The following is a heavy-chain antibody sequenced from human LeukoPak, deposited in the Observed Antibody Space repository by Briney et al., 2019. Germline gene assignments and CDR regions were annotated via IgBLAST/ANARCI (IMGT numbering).Heavy chain of an antibody. V-gene: IGHV3-30-3*01. D-gene: IGHD5-12*01. Sequence: GGSLRLSCAASGFTFSSYAMHWVRQAPGKGLEWVAVISYDGSNKYCADSVKGRFTISRDNSKNTLYLQMNSLRAEDTAVYYCARVYSGYDPYYFDYWGQGTLVTVSS. J-gene: IGHJ4*02. CDR3: ARVYSGYDPYYFDY. CDR1: GFTFSSYA. CDR2: ISYDGSNK.